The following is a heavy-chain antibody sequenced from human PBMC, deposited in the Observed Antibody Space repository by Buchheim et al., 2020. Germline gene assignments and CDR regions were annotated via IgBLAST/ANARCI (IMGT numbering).Heavy chain of an antibody. D-gene: IGHD4-17*01. CDR3: ARDSRDYGATYGMDV. J-gene: IGHJ6*02. CDR2: IYYSGST. V-gene: IGHV4-34*01. CDR1: GGSFSGYY. Sequence: QVQLQQWGAGLLKPSETLSLTCAVYGGSFSGYYWSWIRQHPGKGLEWIGYIYYSGSTYYNPSLKSRVTISVDTSKNQFSLKLSSVTAADTAVYYCARDSRDYGATYGMDVWGQGTT.